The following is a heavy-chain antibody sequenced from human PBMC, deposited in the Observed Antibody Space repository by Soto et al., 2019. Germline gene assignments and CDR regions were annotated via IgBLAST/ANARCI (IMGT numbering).Heavy chain of an antibody. CDR1: GGSLSNYY. V-gene: IGHV4-59*08. J-gene: IGHJ6*03. CDR2: ISYSGST. Sequence: PSETLSLTCTVSGGSLSNYYWSWIRQPPGKGLEWIGYISYSGSTNYNPSLRSLVSISVDRAKNQFSLRLGSVTAADTAVYHCARTFWSGSRLDYYYMDVWGKGPTVTVSS. D-gene: IGHD3-3*01. CDR3: ARTFWSGSRLDYYYMDV.